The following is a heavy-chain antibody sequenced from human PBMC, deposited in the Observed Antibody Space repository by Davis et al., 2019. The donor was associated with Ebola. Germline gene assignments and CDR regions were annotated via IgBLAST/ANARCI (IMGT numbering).Heavy chain of an antibody. CDR1: GFTVSSNY. V-gene: IGHV3-66*01. Sequence: GESLKISCAASGFTVSSNYMSWVRQAPGKGLEWVSVIYSGGSTYYADSVKGRFTISRDNSKNTLYLQMNSLRAEDTAVYYCARGAGFLCDYWGQGTLVTVSS. CDR2: IYSGGST. CDR3: ARGAGFLCDY. J-gene: IGHJ4*02.